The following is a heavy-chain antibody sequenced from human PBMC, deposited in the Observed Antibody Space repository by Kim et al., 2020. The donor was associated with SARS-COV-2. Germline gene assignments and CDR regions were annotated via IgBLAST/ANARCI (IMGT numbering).Heavy chain of an antibody. CDR2: IWYDGSNK. J-gene: IGHJ5*02. CDR1: GSTFSSYG. V-gene: IGHV3-33*01. CDR3: ARGVVSGSTGYSSSWYPFGNWFDP. D-gene: IGHD6-13*01. Sequence: GGSLRLSCAASGSTFSSYGMHWVRQAPGKGLEWVAVIWYDGSNKYYADSVKGRFTISRDNSKNTLYLQMNSLRAEDTAVYYCARGVVSGSTGYSSSWYPFGNWFDPWGQGTLVTVSS.